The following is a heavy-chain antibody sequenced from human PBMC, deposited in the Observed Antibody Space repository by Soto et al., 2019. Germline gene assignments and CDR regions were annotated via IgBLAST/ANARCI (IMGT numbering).Heavy chain of an antibody. CDR3: ARNNWGIDF. D-gene: IGHD7-27*01. CDR2: IDTEGGTI. CDR1: GFTFSSHW. J-gene: IGHJ4*02. V-gene: IGHV3-74*01. Sequence: EVQLVESGGGLVQPGGSLTLSCAASGFTFSSHWMHWVHQAPGKGLMWVSRIDTEGGTIDYADSVEGRFTISRDNVKKMLYLQMSSLRPDDTAVYYCARNNWGIDFWGQGVLVTVSS.